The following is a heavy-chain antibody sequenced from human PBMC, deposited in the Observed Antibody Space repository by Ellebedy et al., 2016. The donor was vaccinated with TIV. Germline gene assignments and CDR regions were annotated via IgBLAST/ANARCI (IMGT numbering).Heavy chain of an antibody. V-gene: IGHV1-46*04. CDR2: INPSGGDT. CDR1: GYTFTSYY. D-gene: IGHD1-1*01. CDR3: ARIYNWNDDPYGMDV. Sequence: ASVKVSCKTSGYTFTSYYMHWVRQAPGQGLEWMGIINPSGGDTSYTQKLQGRVTMTRDTSTSTVYMELSSLRSEDTAVYYCARIYNWNDDPYGMDVWGQGTTVTVSS. J-gene: IGHJ6*02.